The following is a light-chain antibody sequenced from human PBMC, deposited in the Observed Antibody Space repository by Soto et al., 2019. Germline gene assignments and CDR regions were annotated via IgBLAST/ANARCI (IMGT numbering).Light chain of an antibody. Sequence: EIVLTQSPGTLSLSPGERATLSCRASQSVSSSYLAWYQQKPGQAPRLLIYGASSMATGIPDRFSGSGSGTDFTLTISRLEPEDFAVYYCQQYKTFGQGTKADIK. CDR3: QQYKT. J-gene: IGKJ1*01. CDR2: GAS. CDR1: QSVSSSY. V-gene: IGKV3-20*01.